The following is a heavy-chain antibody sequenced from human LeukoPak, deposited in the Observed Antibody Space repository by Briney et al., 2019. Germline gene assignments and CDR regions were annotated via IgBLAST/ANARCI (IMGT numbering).Heavy chain of an antibody. Sequence: GASVKVPCKASGYTFTSYGISWVRQAPGHRLEWMGWISAYNGNTNYAQKLQGRVTMTTDTSTTTAYMELRSLRSDDTAVYYCASLIEYSSSRVRTDDAFDIWGQGTMVTVSS. V-gene: IGHV1-18*01. CDR1: GYTFTSYG. CDR3: ASLIEYSSSRVRTDDAFDI. CDR2: ISAYNGNT. J-gene: IGHJ3*02. D-gene: IGHD6-6*01.